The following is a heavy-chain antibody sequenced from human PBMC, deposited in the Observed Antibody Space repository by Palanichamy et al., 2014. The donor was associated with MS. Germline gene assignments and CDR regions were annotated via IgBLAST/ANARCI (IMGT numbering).Heavy chain of an antibody. CDR3: ARDASSNGIDY. V-gene: IGHV3-53*01. D-gene: IGHD1-26*01. CDR1: GFTVSSNY. CDR2: IYSAGIT. J-gene: IGHJ4*02. Sequence: EVQLVESGGGLIQPGGSLRLSCAASGFTVSSNYMSWVRQAPGKGLEWVSIIYSAGITYYGDSVKGRFTISRDNSKNTLYLQMNSLRGEDTALYHCARDASSNGIDYWGQGTLITVSS.